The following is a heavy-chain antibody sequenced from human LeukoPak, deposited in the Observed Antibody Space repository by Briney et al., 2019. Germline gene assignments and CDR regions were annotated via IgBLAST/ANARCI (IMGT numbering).Heavy chain of an antibody. CDR2: IYPGDSDT. CDR3: ARRGKMNYYYYYMDV. J-gene: IGHJ6*03. Sequence: GESLKISCKGSGYSFTSYWIGWVRQMPGKGLEWMGIIYPGDSDTRYSPSFQGQVTISADKSISTAYLQWSSLKASDTAMYYCARRGKMNYYYYYMDVWGKGTTVTVSS. D-gene: IGHD5-24*01. CDR1: GYSFTSYW. V-gene: IGHV5-51*01.